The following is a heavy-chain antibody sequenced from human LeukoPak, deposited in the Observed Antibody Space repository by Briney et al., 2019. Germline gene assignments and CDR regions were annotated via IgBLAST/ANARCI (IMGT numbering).Heavy chain of an antibody. CDR3: ARASSPMAMVRGVPFDY. Sequence: ASVKVSCKASGYTFTSYDINWVRQATGQGLEWMGWMNPNSGNTGYAQKFQGRVTMTRNTSISTAYMELSSLRSEDTAVYYCARASSPMAMVRGVPFDYWGQGTLVTVSS. D-gene: IGHD3-10*01. CDR1: GYTFTSYD. J-gene: IGHJ4*02. CDR2: MNPNSGNT. V-gene: IGHV1-8*01.